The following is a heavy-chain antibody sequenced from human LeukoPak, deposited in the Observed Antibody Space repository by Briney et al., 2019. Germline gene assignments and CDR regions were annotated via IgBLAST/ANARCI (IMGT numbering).Heavy chain of an antibody. J-gene: IGHJ1*01. CDR1: GYTFTGYY. D-gene: IGHD6-19*01. Sequence: ASVKVSCEASGYTFTGYYMHWVRQAPGQGLEWMGWINPNSGGTNYAQKFQGRVTMTRDTSISTAYMELSRLRSDDTAVYYCASNIAVADSAEYFQHWGQGTLVTVSS. V-gene: IGHV1-2*02. CDR3: ASNIAVADSAEYFQH. CDR2: INPNSGGT.